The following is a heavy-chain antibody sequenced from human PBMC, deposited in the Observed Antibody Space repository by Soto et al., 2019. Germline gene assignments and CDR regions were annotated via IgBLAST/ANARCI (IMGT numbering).Heavy chain of an antibody. V-gene: IGHV3-43*01. D-gene: IGHD4-17*01. CDR3: AKGGTVTTESFDY. CDR1: GFTFDDYT. CDR2: ISWDGGST. J-gene: IGHJ4*02. Sequence: EVQLVESGGVVVQPGGSLRLSCAASGFTFDDYTMHWVRQARGKGLEWVSLISWDGGSTYYADSVKGRFTISRDNSKNSLYLQMNSLRTEDTALYYCAKGGTVTTESFDYWGQGTLVTVSS.